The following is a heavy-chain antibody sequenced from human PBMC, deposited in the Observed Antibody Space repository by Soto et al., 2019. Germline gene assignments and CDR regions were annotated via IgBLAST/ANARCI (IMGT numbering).Heavy chain of an antibody. CDR2: TYYRSKLSN. CDR3: ARDTVVAGDYYGMDV. D-gene: IGHD2-15*01. J-gene: IGHJ6*04. CDR1: VGSVSSNSAA. V-gene: IGHV6-1*01. Sequence: SQTLSLTCAISVGSVSSNSAAWTWIRQSPSRVLEWLGRTYYRSKLSNDYAVSVKSRITINPDTSKNQFSLQLNSVTPEDTAVYYCARDTVVAGDYYGMDVWGKETTVT.